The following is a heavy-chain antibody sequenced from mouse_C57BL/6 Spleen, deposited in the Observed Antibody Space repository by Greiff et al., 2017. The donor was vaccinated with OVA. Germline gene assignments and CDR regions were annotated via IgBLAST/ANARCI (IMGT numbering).Heavy chain of an antibody. J-gene: IGHJ2*01. V-gene: IGHV1-81*01. Sequence: QVQQSGAELARPGASVKLSCKASGYTFTSYGISWVKQRTGQGLEWIGEIYPRSGNTYYNEKFKGKATLTADKSSSTAYMELRSLTSEDSAVYFCAKGVPDAPFDYWGQGTTLTVSS. CDR1: GYTFTSYG. CDR2: IYPRSGNT. CDR3: AKGVPDAPFDY.